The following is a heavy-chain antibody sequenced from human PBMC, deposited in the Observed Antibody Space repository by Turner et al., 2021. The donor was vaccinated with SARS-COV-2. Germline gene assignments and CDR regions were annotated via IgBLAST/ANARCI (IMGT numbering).Heavy chain of an antibody. V-gene: IGHV4-39*01. J-gene: IGHJ6*02. CDR3: ARLMDTAMDYYGMDV. D-gene: IGHD5-18*01. Sequence: QLHLQESGPGLVKPSETLSLTCTVSGGSISSSTYSWGWIRQPPGKGLEWIGNIYYSGSTYYNPSLKSRVTISVDTSKNQFSLKLSSVTAADTAVYYCARLMDTAMDYYGMDVWGQGTTVTVSS. CDR2: IYYSGST. CDR1: GGSISSSTYS.